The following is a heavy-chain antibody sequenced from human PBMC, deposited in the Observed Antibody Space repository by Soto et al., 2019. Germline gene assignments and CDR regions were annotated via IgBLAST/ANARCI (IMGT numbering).Heavy chain of an antibody. Sequence: ASVKVSCKASGYTFTSYGISWVRQAPGQGLEWMGWISANSGGTNYAQKFQGRVTMTRDTSTSTAYMELSRLRSDDTAVYYCARAVAGILDFDYWGQGTLVTVSS. CDR2: ISANSGGT. D-gene: IGHD6-19*01. CDR3: ARAVAGILDFDY. J-gene: IGHJ4*02. V-gene: IGHV1-18*01. CDR1: GYTFTSYG.